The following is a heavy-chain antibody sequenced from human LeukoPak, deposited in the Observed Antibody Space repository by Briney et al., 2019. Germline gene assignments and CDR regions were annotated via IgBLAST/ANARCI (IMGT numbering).Heavy chain of an antibody. J-gene: IGHJ3*02. D-gene: IGHD3-3*01. V-gene: IGHV1-18*01. CDR3: AKVGFWSGYRRGDDAFDI. CDR2: ISAYNGNT. Sequence: ASVKVSCKASGYTFTSYGISWVRQAPGQGLEWMGWISAYNGNTNYAQKLQGRVTMTTDTSTSTAYMELRSLRSDDTAVYYCAKVGFWSGYRRGDDAFDIWGQGTMVTVSS. CDR1: GYTFTSYG.